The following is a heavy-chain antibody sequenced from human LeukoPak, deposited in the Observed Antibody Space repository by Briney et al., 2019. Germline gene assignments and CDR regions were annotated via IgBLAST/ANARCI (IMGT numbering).Heavy chain of an antibody. Sequence: PETLSLTCAVYGGYFSGYYWSWIRQPPGKGLEWIGEINHSGSTNYNPSLKSRVTISVDTSKNQFSLKLSSVTAADTAVYYCARGARYYYDSSGYYHFDYWGQGTLVTVSS. J-gene: IGHJ4*02. D-gene: IGHD3-22*01. CDR2: INHSGST. CDR1: GGYFSGYY. V-gene: IGHV4-34*01. CDR3: ARGARYYYDSSGYYHFDY.